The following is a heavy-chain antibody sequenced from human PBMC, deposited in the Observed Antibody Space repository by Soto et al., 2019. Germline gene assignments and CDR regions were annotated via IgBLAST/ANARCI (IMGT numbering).Heavy chain of an antibody. V-gene: IGHV1-18*01. Sequence: ASVKVSCKASGYTFTSYGLSWVRQAPGQGLEWMGWISAYSGNTNYAQKFQGRVTMTTDTSTSTAYMELRSLRSDDTAVYYCARKIVPYYYGMDVWGQGTTVTVSS. CDR3: ARKIVPYYYGMDV. CDR2: ISAYSGNT. CDR1: GYTFTSYG. J-gene: IGHJ6*02. D-gene: IGHD2-15*01.